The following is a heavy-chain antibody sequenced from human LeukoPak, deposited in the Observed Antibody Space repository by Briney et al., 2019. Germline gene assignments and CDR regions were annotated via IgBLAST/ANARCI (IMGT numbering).Heavy chain of an antibody. CDR1: GFTFSSYA. CDR2: IGGTDGTT. J-gene: IGHJ4*02. CDR3: AKRDSSGHYPYYFDY. Sequence: PGGSLRLSCAASGFTFSSYAMPWVRQAPGKGLEWVSAIGGTDGTTYYADSVKGRFTISRDNSKNTLYLQMNSLRAEDTAVYYCAKRDSSGHYPYYFDYWGQGTLVTVSS. D-gene: IGHD3-22*01. V-gene: IGHV3-23*01.